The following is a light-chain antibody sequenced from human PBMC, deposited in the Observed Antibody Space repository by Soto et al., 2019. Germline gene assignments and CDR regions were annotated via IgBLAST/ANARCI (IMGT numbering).Light chain of an antibody. CDR3: QQYYSTPPWT. V-gene: IGKV4-1*01. CDR1: QSVLYSSNNKNY. CDR2: WAS. J-gene: IGKJ1*01. Sequence: DIVMTQSPDSLAVSLGGRATINCKSSQSVLYSSNNKNYLAWYQQKPGQPPKLLIYWASTRESGVPDRFSGSGSGTDFTLTISSLQAEDVAVYYCQQYYSTPPWTFGQGTRWIS.